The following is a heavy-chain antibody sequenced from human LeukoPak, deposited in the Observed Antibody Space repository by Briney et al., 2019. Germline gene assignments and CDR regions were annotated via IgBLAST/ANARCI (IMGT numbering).Heavy chain of an antibody. J-gene: IGHJ4*02. Sequence: GGSLRFSCAASGFTLSSYWMSWVRQAPGKGLEWVANIKRDGGEKYYVDSVKGRFSISRDNAKNSLYPQMNSLRVEDTAVYYCVRDDGATKPCWGQGTLVTVSS. CDR1: GFTLSSYW. CDR3: VRDDGATKPC. V-gene: IGHV3-7*01. D-gene: IGHD1-26*01. CDR2: IKRDGGEK.